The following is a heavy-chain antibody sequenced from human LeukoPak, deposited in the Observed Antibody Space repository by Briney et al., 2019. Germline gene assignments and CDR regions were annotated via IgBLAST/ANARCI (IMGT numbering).Heavy chain of an antibody. J-gene: IGHJ4*02. D-gene: IGHD6-13*01. V-gene: IGHV3-23*01. CDR1: GFTFSRYV. Sequence: SGGSLRLSCAASGFTFSRYVMSWVRQAPGKGLEWVSATSGSGGSTYYADSVKGRFTISRDNSKNTLYLQMNSLRAEDTAIYYCAKDRREHSWEVSFDNWGQGTLVTVSS. CDR3: AKDRREHSWEVSFDN. CDR2: TSGSGGST.